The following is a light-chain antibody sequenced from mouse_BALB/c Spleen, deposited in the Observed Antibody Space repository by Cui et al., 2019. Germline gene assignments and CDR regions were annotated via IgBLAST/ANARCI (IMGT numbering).Light chain of an antibody. V-gene: IGKV4-68*01. CDR3: QQWSSNPLT. CDR1: SRVSY. Sequence: QIVLTQSPALMSASPGEKVNMTCSASSRVSYMYWYQQKPRSSPKPWIYLTSNLASGVPARFSGSGSGTSYSLTISSMEAEDAATYYCQQWSSNPLTFGAGTKLELK. CDR2: LTS. J-gene: IGKJ5*01.